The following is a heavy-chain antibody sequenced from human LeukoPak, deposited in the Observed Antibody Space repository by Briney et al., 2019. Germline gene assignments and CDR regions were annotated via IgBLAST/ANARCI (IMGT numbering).Heavy chain of an antibody. CDR2: ITNDGSST. Sequence: PGGSLRLSCAASGLTFSSHWMHWVCQAPGKGLVWVSRITNDGSSTTYADSVKGRFTISRDNAKNMLYLQVNSLRAEDTAVYYCARDLGRDLDYWGQGTLVTVSS. J-gene: IGHJ4*02. CDR3: ARDLGRDLDY. V-gene: IGHV3-74*01. CDR1: GLTFSSHW. D-gene: IGHD5-24*01.